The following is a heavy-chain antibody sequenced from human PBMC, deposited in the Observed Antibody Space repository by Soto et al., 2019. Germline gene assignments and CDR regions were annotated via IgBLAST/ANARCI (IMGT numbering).Heavy chain of an antibody. D-gene: IGHD6-19*01. CDR2: IWSDGNKE. J-gene: IGHJ6*02. CDR3: ARDRNGGWFHMDV. CDR1: GFPFWHYG. V-gene: IGHV3-33*01. Sequence: QVQLVESGGGVVQPGRSLRLSCVGSGFPFWHYGMHWVRQAPGKGLEGVAVIWSDGNKESYADSVKGRFAISRDNSKDTLYLEMNSLRDEDTAVYFCARDRNGGWFHMDVWGQGTTVSVSS.